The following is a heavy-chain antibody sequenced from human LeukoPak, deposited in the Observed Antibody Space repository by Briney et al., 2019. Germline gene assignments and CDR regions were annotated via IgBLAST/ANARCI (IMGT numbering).Heavy chain of an antibody. V-gene: IGHV3-23*01. CDR1: GFSFSTHA. D-gene: IGHD6-19*01. CDR2: ISGSGDNT. CDR3: ARDPYDSGWYRFAY. Sequence: GGSLRLSCAASGFSFSTHAMGWVRQAPGKGLEWVSVISGSGDNTYQADSVKGRFIISRDNSNNTLSVQMNSLRAEDTAVYYCARDPYDSGWYRFAYWGQGTLVTVSS. J-gene: IGHJ4*02.